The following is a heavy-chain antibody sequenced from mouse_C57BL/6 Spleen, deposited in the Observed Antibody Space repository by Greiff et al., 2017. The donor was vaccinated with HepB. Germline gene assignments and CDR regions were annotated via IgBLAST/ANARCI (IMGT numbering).Heavy chain of an antibody. Sequence: QVQLKESGPELVKPGASVKISCKASGYAFSSSWMNWVKQRPGKGLEWIGRIYPGDGDTNYNGKFKGKATLTADKSSSTAYMQLSSLTSEDSAVYFCARPRQLRLNAMDYWGQGTSVTVSS. J-gene: IGHJ4*01. V-gene: IGHV1-82*01. D-gene: IGHD3-2*02. CDR1: GYAFSSSW. CDR2: IYPGDGDT. CDR3: ARPRQLRLNAMDY.